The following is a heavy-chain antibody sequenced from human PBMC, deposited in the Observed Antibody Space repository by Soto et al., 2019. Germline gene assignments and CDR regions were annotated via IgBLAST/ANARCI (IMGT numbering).Heavy chain of an antibody. Sequence: KPSETLSLTCTVSGGSISSSSYYWGWIRQPPGKGLEWIGSIYYSGSTYYNPSLKSRVTISVDTSKNQFSLKLSSVTAADTAVYYCARKRIAYFDYWGQGTLVTVSS. CDR1: GGSISSSSYY. J-gene: IGHJ4*02. V-gene: IGHV4-39*01. CDR3: ARKRIAYFDY. CDR2: IYYSGST. D-gene: IGHD2-15*01.